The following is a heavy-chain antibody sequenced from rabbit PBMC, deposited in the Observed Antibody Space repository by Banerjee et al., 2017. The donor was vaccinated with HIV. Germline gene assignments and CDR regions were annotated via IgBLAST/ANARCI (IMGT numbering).Heavy chain of an antibody. V-gene: IGHV1S45*01. D-gene: IGHD4-1*01. CDR3: ARLGTITTYWEYNL. J-gene: IGHJ4*01. CDR1: GFSFSNKYV. Sequence: QQQLEESGGGLVKPEGSLTLSCTASGFSFSNKYVMCWVRQAPGKGLEWIACINTSTGNTVYASWAKGRFTISKTSSTTVTLQMTSLTAADTATCFCARLGTITTYWEYNLWGQGTLVTVS. CDR2: INTSTGNT.